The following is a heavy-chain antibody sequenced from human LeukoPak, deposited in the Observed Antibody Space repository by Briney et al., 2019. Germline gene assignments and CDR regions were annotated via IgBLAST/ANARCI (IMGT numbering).Heavy chain of an antibody. CDR2: ISSSSSYI. CDR3: ARHGVRYGSSRYSYYYYYMDV. J-gene: IGHJ6*03. CDR1: GFTFSSYS. D-gene: IGHD2-2*01. V-gene: IGHV3-21*01. Sequence: PGGSLRLSCAASGFTFSSYSMNWVRQAPGKGLEWVSSISSSSSYIYYADSVKGRFTISRDNAKNSLYLQMNSLRAEDTAVYYCARHGVRYGSSRYSYYYYYMDVWGKGTTVTVSS.